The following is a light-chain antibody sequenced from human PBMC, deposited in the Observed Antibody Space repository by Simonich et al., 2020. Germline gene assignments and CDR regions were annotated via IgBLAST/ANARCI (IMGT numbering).Light chain of an antibody. V-gene: IGLV2-14*01. CDR3: SSYTSSSTLV. J-gene: IGLJ2*01. Sequence: QSALTQPASVSGSPGQSITISCTGTSSDVGGYNYVSWYQKHPGKAPKLMIYDVSNRPSGVSNRFSGYKSGNTASLTISGLQAEDEADYYCSSYTSSSTLVFGGGTKLTVL. CDR1: SSDVGGYNY. CDR2: DVS.